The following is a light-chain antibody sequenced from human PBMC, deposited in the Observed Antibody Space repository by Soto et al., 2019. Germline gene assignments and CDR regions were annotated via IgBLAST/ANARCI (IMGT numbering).Light chain of an antibody. CDR1: SSDIGGYNF. CDR2: EVT. J-gene: IGLJ1*01. CDR3: CSYANSNTYV. V-gene: IGLV2-14*01. Sequence: QSALTQPASVSGSPGQSITISCTGTSSDIGGYNFVSWYQHHPGEAPKLMIFEVTKRPSGISNRFSGSKSGSTASLTISGLQPDDEADYFCCSYANSNTYVFGTGTKSPS.